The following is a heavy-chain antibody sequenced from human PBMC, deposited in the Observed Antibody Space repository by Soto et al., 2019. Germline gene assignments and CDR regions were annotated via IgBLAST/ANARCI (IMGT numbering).Heavy chain of an antibody. CDR3: VKEGYMRSDWYGQFDC. CDR1: VFTFNTFA. J-gene: IGHJ4*02. V-gene: IGHV3-64D*06. D-gene: IGHD6-19*01. Sequence: LRLSCSASVFTFNTFAMHWVRQTPGKGLEFVSAISSNGGNTYYADSVKGRFAISRDNSKNTLYLQMYSLRPEDTALYYCVKEGYMRSDWYGQFDCWGQGTLVTVSS. CDR2: ISSNGGNT.